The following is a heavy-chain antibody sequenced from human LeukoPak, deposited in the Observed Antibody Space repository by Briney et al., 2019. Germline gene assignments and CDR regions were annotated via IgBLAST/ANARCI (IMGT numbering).Heavy chain of an antibody. Sequence: PGGSLRLSCAASRLTFSTHAMNWVRQAPGKGLEWVSAISGSGGSTYYAASVKGRFTISRDNSKNTLYLQMNSLRVEDTAVYYCAKDKGRAAAGFDYWGQGTLVTVSS. CDR1: RLTFSTHA. J-gene: IGHJ4*02. CDR3: AKDKGRAAAGFDY. D-gene: IGHD6-13*01. CDR2: ISGSGGST. V-gene: IGHV3-23*01.